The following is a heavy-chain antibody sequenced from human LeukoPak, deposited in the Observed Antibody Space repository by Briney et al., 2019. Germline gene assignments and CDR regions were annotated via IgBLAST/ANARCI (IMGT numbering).Heavy chain of an antibody. D-gene: IGHD3-16*02. CDR3: ARESIYDYVWGTYRYNFPHY. J-gene: IGHJ4*02. CDR1: GYTFTGYY. V-gene: IGHV1-2*02. CDR2: INPNSGGT. Sequence: ASVKVSCKASGYTFTGYYMHWVRQAPGQGLEWMGWINPNSGGTNYAQKFQGRVTMTRDTSISTAYMELSRLRSDDTAVCYCARESIYDYVWGTYRYNFPHYWGQGTLVTVSS.